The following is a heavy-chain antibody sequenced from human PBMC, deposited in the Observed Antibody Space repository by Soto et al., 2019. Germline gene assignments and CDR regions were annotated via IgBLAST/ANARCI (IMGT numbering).Heavy chain of an antibody. D-gene: IGHD3-9*01. Sequence: PGGSLKPSCSTSGFTFSCYSMHLVRPAPGEGLEYVLAISSNGGSTYYADTVKGRFTISRENSKNTLYLQMSSLRAEDTAVYYCVVNTYYDILTGSKTTYCYYCMDVWGQGTTVTVSS. J-gene: IGHJ6*02. CDR2: ISSNGGST. CDR1: GFTFSCYS. CDR3: VVNTYYDILTGSKTTYCYYCMDV. V-gene: IGHV3-64D*06.